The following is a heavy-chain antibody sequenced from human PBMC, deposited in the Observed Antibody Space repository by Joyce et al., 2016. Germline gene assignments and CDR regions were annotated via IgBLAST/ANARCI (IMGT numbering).Heavy chain of an antibody. Sequence: EVQLVESGGGLVQPGGSLILSCAASGFIFSSKEMNWVRQAPGEGVGWVGYIRRRGGLIHYGGSVRGRFNHPRDKAGSSIYFEMEGLGAEDKAMFYWARPSCAGWGQGSPVTVSS. CDR1: GFIFSSKE. V-gene: IGHV3-48*03. CDR2: IRRRGGLI. CDR3: ARPSCAG. J-gene: IGHJ1*01.